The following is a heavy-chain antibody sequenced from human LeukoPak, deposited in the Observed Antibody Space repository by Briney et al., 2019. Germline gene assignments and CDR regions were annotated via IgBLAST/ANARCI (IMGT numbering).Heavy chain of an antibody. J-gene: IGHJ4*02. Sequence: GGSLRLSCAASGFTFSSYSMNWVRQAPGKGLEWVSSISSSSSYIYYADSVKGRFTISRDNAKNSLYLQMNSLRAEDTAVYYCARDAPPGKYYDSYYFDYWGQGTLVTVSS. D-gene: IGHD3-3*01. V-gene: IGHV3-21*01. CDR1: GFTFSSYS. CDR3: ARDAPPGKYYDSYYFDY. CDR2: ISSSSSYI.